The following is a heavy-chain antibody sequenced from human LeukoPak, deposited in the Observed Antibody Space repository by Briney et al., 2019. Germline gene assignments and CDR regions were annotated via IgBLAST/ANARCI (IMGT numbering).Heavy chain of an antibody. D-gene: IGHD1-26*01. V-gene: IGHV5-51*01. CDR3: ARQWGRPFDI. J-gene: IGHJ3*02. CDR1: GYSFTNFW. CDR2: IYPGDSDT. Sequence: GESLKIPGKGSGYSFTNFWIGWVRQMPGKGLEWMGIIYPGDSDTTYSPSFQGQVTISADKSTSTAYLQWSSLKASDTAMYYCARQWGRPFDIWGQGTMVTVSS.